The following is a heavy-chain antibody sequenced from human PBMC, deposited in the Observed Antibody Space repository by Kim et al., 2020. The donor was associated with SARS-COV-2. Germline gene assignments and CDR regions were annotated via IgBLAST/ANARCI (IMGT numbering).Heavy chain of an antibody. Sequence: GGSLRLSCAVSGFTVSSSFMTWVRQAPGKGLEWVSIIYSDGNRYYTDSVQDRFTISRDNSKNTLDLQMNSLRAEDTAVYYCARVGITMPGNDYWGEGTLVTVPS. CDR2: IYSDGNR. V-gene: IGHV3-66*01. CDR3: ARVGITMPGNDY. D-gene: IGHD6-19*01. CDR1: GFTVSSSF. J-gene: IGHJ4*02.